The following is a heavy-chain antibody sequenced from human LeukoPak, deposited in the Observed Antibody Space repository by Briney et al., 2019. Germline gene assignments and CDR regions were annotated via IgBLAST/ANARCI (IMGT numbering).Heavy chain of an antibody. CDR2: IYYSGST. V-gene: IGHV4-39*01. D-gene: IGHD4-17*01. CDR1: GGSISSSSYY. Sequence: PSETLSLTCTVSGGSISSSSYYWGWIRQPPGKGLEWIGSIYYSGSTYHNPSLKSRVTISVDTSKNQFSLKLSSVTAADTAVYYCARRSDYGYYNYYYYMDVWGKGTTVTVSS. J-gene: IGHJ6*03. CDR3: ARRSDYGYYNYYYYMDV.